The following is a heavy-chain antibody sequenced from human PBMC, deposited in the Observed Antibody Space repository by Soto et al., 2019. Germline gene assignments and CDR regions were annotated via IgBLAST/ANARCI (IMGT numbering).Heavy chain of an antibody. J-gene: IGHJ4*02. CDR3: ARGRDQRYCGGDCYSYFDY. V-gene: IGHV3-30-3*01. CDR2: ISYDGSNK. D-gene: IGHD2-21*02. CDR1: GFTFSSYA. Sequence: PGGSLRLSCAASGFTFSSYAMHWVRQAPGKGLEWVAVISYDGSNKYYADSVKGRFTISRDNSKNTLYLQMNSLRAEDTAVYYCARGRDQRYCGGDCYSYFDYWGQGTLVTVSS.